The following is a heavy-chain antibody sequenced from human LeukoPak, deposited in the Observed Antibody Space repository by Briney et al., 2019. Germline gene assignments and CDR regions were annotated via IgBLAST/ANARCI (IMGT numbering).Heavy chain of an antibody. Sequence: SETLSLTCTVSGGSISSYYWSWIRQPPGKGLEWIGYIYYSGSTNYNPSLKSRVTISVDTSKNQFSLKLSSVTAADTAVYYCASSHHYGDPIDYWGQGTLVTVSS. CDR3: ASSHHYGDPIDY. D-gene: IGHD4-17*01. CDR2: IYYSGST. CDR1: GGSISSYY. J-gene: IGHJ4*02. V-gene: IGHV4-59*01.